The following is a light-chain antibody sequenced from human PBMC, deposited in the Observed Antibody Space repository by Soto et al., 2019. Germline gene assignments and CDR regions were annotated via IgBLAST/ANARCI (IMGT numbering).Light chain of an antibody. Sequence: EIVLTQSPGTLSLSPGERATLSCRASQSVSSSYLAWYQQKPGQAPRLLICGASTRATGIPASFSGSGSGTEFTLTISSLQSEDFAVYYCQQYNNWPPWTFGQGTKVDI. CDR1: QSVSSSY. CDR2: GAS. CDR3: QQYNNWPPWT. J-gene: IGKJ1*01. V-gene: IGKV3-15*01.